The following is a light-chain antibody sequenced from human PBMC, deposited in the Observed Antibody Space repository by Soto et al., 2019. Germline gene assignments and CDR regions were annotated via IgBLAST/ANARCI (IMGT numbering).Light chain of an antibody. CDR2: WAS. Sequence: DIVMTQSPDSLAVSLGERATINCKSSQSLLYSSKNKNYLAWYQQKPGQPPNLLIYWASTRESGVPDRFSGSGSGTEFPLTISSLQAEDVAVYYCQQYYSTPRPFGQGTKVEIK. CDR1: QSLLYSSKNKNY. CDR3: QQYYSTPRP. J-gene: IGKJ1*01. V-gene: IGKV4-1*01.